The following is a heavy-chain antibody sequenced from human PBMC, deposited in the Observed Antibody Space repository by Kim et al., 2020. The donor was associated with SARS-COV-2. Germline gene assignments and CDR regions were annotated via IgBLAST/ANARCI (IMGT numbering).Heavy chain of an antibody. CDR2: INPSGGST. D-gene: IGHD3-3*01. Sequence: PSVKVSCKASGYTFTSYYMHWVRQAPGQGLEWMGIINPSGGSTSYAQKFQDRVTMTRDTSTSTVYMELSSLRSEDTAVYYCARDQPYYDFWSGPPGYGMDVWGQGTTVTVSS. CDR1: GYTFTSYY. J-gene: IGHJ6*02. V-gene: IGHV1-46*01. CDR3: ARDQPYYDFWSGPPGYGMDV.